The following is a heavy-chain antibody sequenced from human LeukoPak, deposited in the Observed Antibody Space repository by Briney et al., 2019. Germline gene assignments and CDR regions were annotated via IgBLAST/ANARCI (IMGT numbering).Heavy chain of an antibody. CDR1: GFTFSSYA. D-gene: IGHD3-22*01. CDR2: ISGSGGST. Sequence: GGSLRLSCAASGFTFSSYAMSWVRQAPGRGLEWVSAISGSGGSTYYADSVKGRFTISRDNSKNTLYLQMNSLGAEDTAVYYCAKADYYDSSGYSTYFDFWGQGTLVTVSS. V-gene: IGHV3-23*01. J-gene: IGHJ4*02. CDR3: AKADYYDSSGYSTYFDF.